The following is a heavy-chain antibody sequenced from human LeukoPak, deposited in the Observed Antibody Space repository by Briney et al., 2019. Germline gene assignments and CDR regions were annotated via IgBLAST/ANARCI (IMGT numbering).Heavy chain of an antibody. CDR3: AREKYYYDSSGYFPTPFFDY. V-gene: IGHV4-30-4*08. CDR1: GGSISSGDYY. J-gene: IGHJ4*02. CDR2: IYYSGST. D-gene: IGHD3-22*01. Sequence: SETLSLTCTVSGGSISSGDYYWSWIRQPPGKGLEWIGYIYYSGSTYYNPSLKSRVTISVDTSKNQFSLKLSSVTAADTAVYYCAREKYYYDSSGYFPTPFFDYWGQGTLVTVSS.